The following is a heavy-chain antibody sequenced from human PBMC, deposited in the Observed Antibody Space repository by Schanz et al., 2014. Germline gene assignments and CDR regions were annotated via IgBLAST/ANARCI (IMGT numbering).Heavy chain of an antibody. CDR2: TYDSGNT. Sequence: QVQLQESGPGLVKPSQTLSLTCNVSGDSMSSGGYYWNWIRQHPGKGLEWIGYTYDSGNTYYNPSLKSRVTMSIDTSENQFSLNLRSVTGADTAVYYCARLVAPSFYYGMDVWGRGTTVAVSS. D-gene: IGHD2-15*01. J-gene: IGHJ6*02. CDR1: GDSMSSGGYY. V-gene: IGHV4-31*03. CDR3: ARLVAPSFYYGMDV.